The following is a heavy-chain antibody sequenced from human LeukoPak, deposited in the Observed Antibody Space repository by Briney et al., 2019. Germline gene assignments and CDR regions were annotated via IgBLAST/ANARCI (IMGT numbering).Heavy chain of an antibody. D-gene: IGHD1-1*01. J-gene: IGHJ4*02. V-gene: IGHV3-20*04. CDR3: ARGSQSTWGFFAY. Sequence: GGSLRLSCAASGFTFDDYGMSWVRQAPGKGLEWVSGINWNGGSTGYVDSVKGRFTISRDNAKNSLYLQMNSLRAKDTALYYCARGSQSTWGFFAYWGQGTRVTVSS. CDR1: GFTFDDYG. CDR2: INWNGGST.